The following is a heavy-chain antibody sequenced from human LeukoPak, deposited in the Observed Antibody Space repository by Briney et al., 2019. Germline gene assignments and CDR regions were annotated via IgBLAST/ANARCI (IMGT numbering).Heavy chain of an antibody. CDR1: GFTFSSYA. J-gene: IGHJ4*02. CDR2: ISGSGGST. D-gene: IGHD3-3*01. V-gene: IGHV3-23*01. Sequence: GGSLRLSCAASGFTFSSYAMSWVRQAPGKGLEWVSAISGSGGSTYYADSVKGRFTISRDNSKNTLCLQMNSLRAEDTAVYYCAKVEYYDFWSGLFDYWGQGTLVTVSS. CDR3: AKVEYYDFWSGLFDY.